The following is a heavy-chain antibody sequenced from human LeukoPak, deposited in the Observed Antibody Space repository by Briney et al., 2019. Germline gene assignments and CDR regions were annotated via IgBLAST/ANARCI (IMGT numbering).Heavy chain of an antibody. J-gene: IGHJ6*03. V-gene: IGHV1-8*01. Sequence: ASVKVSCKASGYTFTSYDINWVRQATGQGLEWMGWMNPNSGNTGYAQKFQGRVTMTRNTSISTAYMELSSLRFEDTAVYYCARGSGWDYYYYMDVWGKGTTVTISS. CDR2: MNPNSGNT. CDR1: GYTFTSYD. CDR3: ARGSGWDYYYYMDV. D-gene: IGHD6-19*01.